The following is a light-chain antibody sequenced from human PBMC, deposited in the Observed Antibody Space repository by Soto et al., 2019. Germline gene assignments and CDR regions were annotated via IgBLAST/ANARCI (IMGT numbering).Light chain of an antibody. J-gene: IGLJ1*01. CDR3: TSYTSSSARV. Sequence: SALTQPASVSGSPGQSITISCTGTSSDVGGYDYVSWYQQHPGKAPKLIIYEVSSRPSGISNRFSGSKSGNTASLTISGLQAEDEADYYCTSYTSSSARVFGTGTKVTVL. CDR1: SSDVGGYDY. V-gene: IGLV2-14*01. CDR2: EVS.